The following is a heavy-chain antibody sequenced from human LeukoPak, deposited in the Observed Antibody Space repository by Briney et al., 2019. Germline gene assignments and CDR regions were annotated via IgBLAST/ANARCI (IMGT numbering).Heavy chain of an antibody. J-gene: IGHJ4*02. V-gene: IGHV3-30-3*01. CDR3: ATDYDILTGFDY. CDR1: GFTFSSYA. Sequence: GVSLRLSCAASGFTFSSYAMHWVRQAPGKGLEGVAVISYDGSNKYYADSVKGRFTISRDNSKNTLYLQMNSLRAEDTAVYYCATDYDILTGFDYWGQGTLVTVSS. D-gene: IGHD3-9*01. CDR2: ISYDGSNK.